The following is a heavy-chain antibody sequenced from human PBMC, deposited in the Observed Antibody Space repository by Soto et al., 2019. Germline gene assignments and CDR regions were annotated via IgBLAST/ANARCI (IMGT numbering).Heavy chain of an antibody. J-gene: IGHJ6*02. Sequence: RGSLRLSCAASGFTFSDFTINWLRQAPGKGLEWVSSISGSSYIFYADSMRGRFTISRDNARNSLYLQINSLRAEDTAVYYCARDCSGDNCYPGMDVWGRGTTVTVSS. CDR2: ISGSSYI. CDR3: ARDCSGDNCYPGMDV. CDR1: GFTFSDFT. D-gene: IGHD2-15*01. V-gene: IGHV3-21*01.